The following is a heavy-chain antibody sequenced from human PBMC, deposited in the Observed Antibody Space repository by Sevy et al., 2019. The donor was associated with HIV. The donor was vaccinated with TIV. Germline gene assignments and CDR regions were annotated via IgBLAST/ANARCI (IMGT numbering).Heavy chain of an antibody. CDR3: TTAYCTNGVCYTHTYYYYGMDV. CDR2: IKSKTDGGTT. D-gene: IGHD2-8*01. J-gene: IGHJ6*02. V-gene: IGHV3-15*01. CDR1: GFTFSNAW. Sequence: GGSLRLSCAASGFTFSNAWMSWVRQAPGKGLEWVGRIKSKTDGGTTDYAAPVKGRFTIPRDDSKNTLYLQMISLKTEDTAVYYCTTAYCTNGVCYTHTYYYYGMDVWGQGTTVTVSS.